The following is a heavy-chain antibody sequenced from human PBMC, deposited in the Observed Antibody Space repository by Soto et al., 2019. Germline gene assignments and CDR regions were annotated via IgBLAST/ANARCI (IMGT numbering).Heavy chain of an antibody. CDR3: ARGPDGSSWSYDAFDI. Sequence: GGSLRLSCAASGFTFSSYWMHWVRQAPGKGLVWVSRINSDGSSTSYADSVKGRFTISRDNAKNTLYLQMNSLRAEDTAVYYCARGPDGSSWSYDAFDILGQGTMVTVSS. J-gene: IGHJ3*02. CDR2: INSDGSST. CDR1: GFTFSSYW. V-gene: IGHV3-74*01. D-gene: IGHD6-13*01.